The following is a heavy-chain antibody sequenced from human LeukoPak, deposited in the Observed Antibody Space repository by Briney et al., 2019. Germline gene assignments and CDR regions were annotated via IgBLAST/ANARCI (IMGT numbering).Heavy chain of an antibody. CDR1: GFTVSSNY. Sequence: SGGSLRPSCAASGFTVSSNYMSWVRQAPGKGLEWVSVIYSGGSTYYADSVRGRFTISRDNSKNTLFLQMNSLRPEDTAVYYCARGPDYDILADYFDYWGQGTLVTVSS. CDR2: IYSGGST. J-gene: IGHJ4*02. V-gene: IGHV3-53*05. CDR3: ARGPDYDILADYFDY. D-gene: IGHD3-9*01.